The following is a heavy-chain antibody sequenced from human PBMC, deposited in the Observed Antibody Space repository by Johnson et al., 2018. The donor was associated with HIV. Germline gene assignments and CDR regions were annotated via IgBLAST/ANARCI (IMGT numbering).Heavy chain of an antibody. CDR3: ARVTVATAAGGVPLDI. CDR1: EFTFSDYG. CDR2: IWFDGTKK. D-gene: IGHD2-2*01. Sequence: QMLLVESGGGVVQPGKSLRLSCAASEFTFSDYGMHWVRQAPGKGLEWVAVIWFDGTKKYYSDSVRGRFTVSRDNSKSTLYLQMNSLRAEDTALYYCARVTVATAAGGVPLDIWGPGTIVTVSA. V-gene: IGHV3-33*01. J-gene: IGHJ3*02.